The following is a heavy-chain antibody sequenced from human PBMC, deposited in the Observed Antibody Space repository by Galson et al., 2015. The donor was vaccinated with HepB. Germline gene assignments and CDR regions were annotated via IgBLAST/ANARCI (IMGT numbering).Heavy chain of an antibody. CDR2: ISQTGNT. V-gene: IGHV4-30-2*01. Sequence: TLSLTCAVSGGSINSGGYSWSWVRQPPGKGLEWIGSISQTGNTFYNPSLKSRVTISVDRSRNHFSLRLSSVTAADTAVYYCARLRSFKTMIGGVTLPYGIDVWGQGTTVTVSS. D-gene: IGHD3-16*01. CDR3: ARLRSFKTMIGGVTLPYGIDV. CDR1: GGSINSGGYS. J-gene: IGHJ6*02.